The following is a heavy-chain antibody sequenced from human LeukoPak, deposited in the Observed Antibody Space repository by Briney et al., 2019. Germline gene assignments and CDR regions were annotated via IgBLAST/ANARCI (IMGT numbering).Heavy chain of an antibody. V-gene: IGHV3-74*01. J-gene: IGHJ4*02. CDR2: INSDGSST. D-gene: IGHD3-10*01. Sequence: PGGSLRLSCAASGFTFSSYAMHWVRQAPGKGLVWVSRINSDGSSTSYADSVKGRFTISRDNAKNSLHLQMNSLRAEDTALYYCAKDISLGYGSGSYYNALDYWGQGTLVTVSS. CDR3: AKDISLGYGSGSYYNALDY. CDR1: GFTFSSYA.